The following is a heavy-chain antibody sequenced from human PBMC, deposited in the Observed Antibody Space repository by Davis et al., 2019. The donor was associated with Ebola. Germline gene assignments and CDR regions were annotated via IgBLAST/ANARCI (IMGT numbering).Heavy chain of an antibody. CDR3: AKDTSNIWFDV. D-gene: IGHD1-26*01. J-gene: IGHJ3*01. Sequence: PGGSLRLSCAASGFVFRNYVMSWVRQAPGKGLEWVSTLGTSADTYYADSVKGRFTISRDNSRNTLYLQMNGLRVEDTALYYCAKDTSNIWFDVWGQGTMVTVSS. CDR2: LGTSADT. CDR1: GFVFRNYV. V-gene: IGHV3-23*01.